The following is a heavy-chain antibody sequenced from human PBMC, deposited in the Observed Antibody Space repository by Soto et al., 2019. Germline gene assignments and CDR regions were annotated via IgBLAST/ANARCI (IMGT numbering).Heavy chain of an antibody. CDR2: ISDTGSSH. CDR3: AKDRGGDCPDNSCYFGADY. CDR1: GLTFGSYG. Sequence: LRLSCVGSGLTFGSYGMHWVRQAPDKGLECVAVISDTGSSHYYAAAVDGPFTISRENSKNTLSLHMDRLRVEDTAVYYCAKDRGGDCPDNSCYFGADYWGQGTPVTVSS. J-gene: IGHJ4*02. V-gene: IGHV3-30*18. D-gene: IGHD2-2*01.